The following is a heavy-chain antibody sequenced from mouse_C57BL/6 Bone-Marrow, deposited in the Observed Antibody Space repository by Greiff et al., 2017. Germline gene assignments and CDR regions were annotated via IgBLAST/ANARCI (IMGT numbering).Heavy chain of an antibody. CDR2: ISDGGSYT. Sequence: EVKLMESGGGLVKPGGSLKLSCAASGFTFSSYAMSWVRQTPEKRLEWVATISDGGSYTYYPDNVKGRFTISRDNDKNNLYLQMSHLKSEDTAMYYCARDNGYYVFDYWGQGTTLTGAS. D-gene: IGHD2-3*01. J-gene: IGHJ2*01. V-gene: IGHV5-4*01. CDR1: GFTFSSYA. CDR3: ARDNGYYVFDY.